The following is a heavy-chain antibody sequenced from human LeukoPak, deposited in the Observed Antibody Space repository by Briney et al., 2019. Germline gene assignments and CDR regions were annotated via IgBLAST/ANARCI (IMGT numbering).Heavy chain of an antibody. V-gene: IGHV3-30*02. D-gene: IGHD3-10*01. CDR3: AKSAMLRGVIGGNWFDS. J-gene: IGHJ5*01. CDR2: IQYDGSTK. CDR1: GFTFSSYA. Sequence: PGGSLRLSCAASGFTFSSYAMHWVRQAPGKGLEWVTFIQYDGSTKYYADSVRGRFTISRDNSKNTLYLQMNSLRAEDTAVYYCAKSAMLRGVIGGNWFDSWGQGTLVTVSS.